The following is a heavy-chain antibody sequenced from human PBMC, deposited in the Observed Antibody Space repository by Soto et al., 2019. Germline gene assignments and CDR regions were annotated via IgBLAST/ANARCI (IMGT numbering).Heavy chain of an antibody. J-gene: IGHJ6*03. CDR3: ARSTIFGVVITLPQNSDYYYDMDV. CDR2: IIPILGIA. V-gene: IGHV1-69*02. CDR1: GGTFSSYT. Sequence: SVRVSCKASGGTFSSYTISWVRQAPGQGLEWMGRIIPILGIANYAQKFQGRVTITADKSTSTAYMELSSLRSEDTAVYYCARSTIFGVVITLPQNSDYYYDMDVWGKVTTVTVSS. D-gene: IGHD3-3*01.